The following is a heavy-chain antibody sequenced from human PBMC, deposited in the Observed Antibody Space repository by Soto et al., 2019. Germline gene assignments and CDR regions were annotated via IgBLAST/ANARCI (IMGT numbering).Heavy chain of an antibody. CDR1: GYIFIHYY. V-gene: IGHV1-46*01. CDR3: ARSLLQGDF. CDR2: INPNGGST. J-gene: IGHJ4*02. D-gene: IGHD2-21*01. Sequence: QVQLVQSGAEVKKPGASVKVSCKASGYIFIHYYIHWVRQAPGQGLAWMAIINPNGGSTNYAQKLQGRVTVTSDHSTSTVSIELNRLGSDDTAVYVCARSLLQGDFWGQGTLVTVAS.